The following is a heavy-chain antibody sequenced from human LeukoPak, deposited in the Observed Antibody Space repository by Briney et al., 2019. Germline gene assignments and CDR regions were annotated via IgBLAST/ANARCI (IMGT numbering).Heavy chain of an antibody. D-gene: IGHD3-22*01. CDR1: GFAFSSYS. CDR2: ISSSSSYI. V-gene: IGHV3-21*01. CDR3: ARDHYYDSSGYYRLVNDAFDI. J-gene: IGHJ3*02. Sequence: PGGSLRLSCAASGFAFSSYSMNWVRQAPGKGLEWVSSISSSSSYIYYADSVKGRFTISRDNAKNSLYLQMNSLRAEDTAVYYCARDHYYDSSGYYRLVNDAFDIWGQGTMVTVSS.